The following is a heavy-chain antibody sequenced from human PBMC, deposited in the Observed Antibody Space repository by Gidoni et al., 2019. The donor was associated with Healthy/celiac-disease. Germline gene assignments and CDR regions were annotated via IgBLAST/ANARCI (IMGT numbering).Heavy chain of an antibody. D-gene: IGHD3-22*01. V-gene: IGHV1-18*04. CDR2: ISAYNGNT. CDR3: ARDRPYYYDSSGYSGYWYFDL. Sequence: QVQLVQSGAEVKKPGASVNVSCKASGYTFTSYGISWGRQAPGQGLEWMGWISAYNGNTNYAQKLQGRVTMTTDTSTSTAYMELRSLRSDDTAVYYCARDRPYYYDSSGYSGYWYFDLWGRGTLVTVSS. CDR1: GYTFTSYG. J-gene: IGHJ2*01.